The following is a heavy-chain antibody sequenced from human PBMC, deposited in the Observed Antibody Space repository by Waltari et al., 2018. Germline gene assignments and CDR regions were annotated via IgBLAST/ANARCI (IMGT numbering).Heavy chain of an antibody. D-gene: IGHD3-3*01. Sequence: QVKLVQSGAEVKKPGASVKVSCKASGYTLTGYYLPWVRQAPGQGLEWMGRSNPNSGGTNYAQKFQGRVTMTRDTSISTAYMELSRLRSDDTAVYYCARGPAYDFWSGYEQGMDYWGQGTLVTVSS. V-gene: IGHV1-2*06. CDR3: ARGPAYDFWSGYEQGMDY. CDR2: SNPNSGGT. CDR1: GYTLTGYY. J-gene: IGHJ4*02.